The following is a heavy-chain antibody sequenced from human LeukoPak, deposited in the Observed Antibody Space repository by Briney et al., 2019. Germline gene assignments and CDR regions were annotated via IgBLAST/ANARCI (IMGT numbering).Heavy chain of an antibody. CDR2: IYSGGST. D-gene: IGHD1-26*01. V-gene: IGHV3-53*01. CDR3: ARSIVGATEFDY. CDR1: GFTFSNYG. J-gene: IGHJ4*02. Sequence: GGSLRLSCAASGFTFSNYGMHWVRQAPGKGLEWVSVIYSGGSTYYADSVKGRFTISRDNSKNTLYLQMNSLRAEDTAVYYCARSIVGATEFDYWGQGTLVTVSS.